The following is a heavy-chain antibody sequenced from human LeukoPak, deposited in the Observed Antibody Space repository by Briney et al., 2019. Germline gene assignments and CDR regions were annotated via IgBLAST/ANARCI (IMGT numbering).Heavy chain of an antibody. CDR2: INHSGST. CDR1: GGSFSGYY. Sequence: SETLSLTCAVYGGSFSGYYWSWIRQPPGKGLEWIGEINHSGSTNYNPSLKSRVTISVDTSKNQFSLKLSSVTAADTAVYYCARSNVVPAAIPGPADYWGQGTLVTVSS. J-gene: IGHJ4*02. D-gene: IGHD2-2*01. CDR3: ARSNVVPAAIPGPADY. V-gene: IGHV4-34*01.